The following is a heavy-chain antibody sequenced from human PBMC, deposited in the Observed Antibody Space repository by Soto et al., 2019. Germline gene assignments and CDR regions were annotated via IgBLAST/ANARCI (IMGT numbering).Heavy chain of an antibody. D-gene: IGHD3-22*01. CDR1: GFTFSSYS. J-gene: IGHJ4*02. Sequence: QVQLVESGGGVVQPGRSLRLSCAASGFTFSSYSMHWVRQAPGKGLEWVAVIWYDGSNKYYADSVKGRFTISRDNSKNTLYLQMNSLRAEDTAVYYCARGTYDSSGHLTMPECDYWGQGTLVTVSS. V-gene: IGHV3-33*01. CDR3: ARGTYDSSGHLTMPECDY. CDR2: IWYDGSNK.